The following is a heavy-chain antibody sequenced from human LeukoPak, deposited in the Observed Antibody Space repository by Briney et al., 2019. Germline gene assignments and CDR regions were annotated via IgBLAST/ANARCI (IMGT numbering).Heavy chain of an antibody. CDR1: GGSISSGSYY. CDR3: ARDSVRGFVVVTANAFDI. J-gene: IGHJ3*02. CDR2: IYTSGST. V-gene: IGHV4-61*02. D-gene: IGHD2-21*02. Sequence: PSETLSLTCTVSGGSISSGSYYWSWIRQPAGKGLEWIGRIYTSGSTNYNPSLKSRVTMSVDTSKNQFSLKLSSVTAADTAVYYCARDSVRGFVVVTANAFDIWGQGTMVTVSS.